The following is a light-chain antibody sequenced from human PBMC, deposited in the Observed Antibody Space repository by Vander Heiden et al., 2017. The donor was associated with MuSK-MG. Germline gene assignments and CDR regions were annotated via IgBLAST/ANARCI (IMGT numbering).Light chain of an antibody. V-gene: IGLV3-19*01. Sequence: SSELTQDPAVSAALGRTVRITCQGDSLRSYSANWYQQKPGHAPVRGRYAKTNRPSGIPDRFSGSSSGDTDSFTITGAQAEDEAVYDCNCRDRNTNHVFGGGTKMTVL. CDR2: AKT. J-gene: IGLJ3*02. CDR1: SLRSYS. CDR3: NCRDRNTNHV.